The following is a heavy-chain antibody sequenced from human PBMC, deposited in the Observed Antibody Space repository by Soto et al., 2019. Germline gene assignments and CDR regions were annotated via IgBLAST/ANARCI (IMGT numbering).Heavy chain of an antibody. J-gene: IGHJ4*02. V-gene: IGHV4-61*01. D-gene: IGHD6-6*01. CDR2: IYYTGST. Sequence: QVHLQESGPGQVKPSETLSLICTVSGGSVNSDTFYWSWIRQPPGRGLEWIGYIYYTGSTNYNPSLKSRITISIDTSRSQFYLKLTSMTAADTAVYYCAREFSNSPEAFDSWGQGSLVTVSS. CDR3: AREFSNSPEAFDS. CDR1: GGSVNSDTFY.